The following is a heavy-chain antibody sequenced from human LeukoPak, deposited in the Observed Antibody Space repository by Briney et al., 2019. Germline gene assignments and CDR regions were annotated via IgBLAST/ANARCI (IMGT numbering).Heavy chain of an antibody. CDR3: TRDPGEGPYSYRPKFDY. V-gene: IGHV3-49*03. CDR1: GFTFGDYA. Sequence: GGSLRLSCTASGFTFGDYAMSWFRQAPGKGLEWVGFIRSKAYGGTTEYAASVKGRFTISRDDSKSIAYLQMNSLKTEDTAVYYCTRDPGEGPYSYRPKFDYWGQGTLVTVSS. J-gene: IGHJ4*02. D-gene: IGHD5-18*01. CDR2: IRSKAYGGTT.